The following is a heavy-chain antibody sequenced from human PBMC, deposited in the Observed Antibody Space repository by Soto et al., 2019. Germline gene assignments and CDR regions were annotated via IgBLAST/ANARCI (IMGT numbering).Heavy chain of an antibody. J-gene: IGHJ6*02. CDR1: GGTFSSDF. D-gene: IGHD3-16*01. V-gene: IGHV1-69*06. Sequence: SSVKVSCKASGGTFSSDFISWVRQAPGHGLEWVGGTIARFGSANFAQKFQGRVTITADRFTSTVYMELSSLTSEDTATYYCARDQDSDNYVYDRSQELYGMDVSGQGPMVTVSS. CDR3: ARDQDSDNYVYDRSQELYGMDV. CDR2: TIARFGSA.